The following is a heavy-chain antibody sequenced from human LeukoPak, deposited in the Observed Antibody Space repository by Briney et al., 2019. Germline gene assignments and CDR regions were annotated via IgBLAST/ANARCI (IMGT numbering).Heavy chain of an antibody. CDR2: IYYSGST. Sequence: SETLSLTCTVSGGSISSYYWSWIRQPPGKGLEWIGYIYYSGSTNYSPSLKSRVTISVDTSKNQFSLKLSSVTAADTAVYYCARGGGDIPYYYYGMDVWGQGTTVTASS. J-gene: IGHJ6*02. CDR3: ARGGGDIPYYYYGMDV. D-gene: IGHD2-21*02. CDR1: GGSISSYY. V-gene: IGHV4-59*01.